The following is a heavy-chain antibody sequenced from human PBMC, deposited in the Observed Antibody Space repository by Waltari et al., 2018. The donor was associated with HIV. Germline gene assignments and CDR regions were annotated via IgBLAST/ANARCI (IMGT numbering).Heavy chain of an antibody. D-gene: IGHD3-10*01. CDR2: IYPGDSDT. CDR1: GYSFTSSW. V-gene: IGHV5-51*03. Sequence: EVQLVQSGAEVKKPGESLKISCKGSGYSFTSSWIGCVRQMPGKGLEWMGIIYPGDSDTRYSPSFQGQVTISADKSISTAYLQWSSLKASDTAMYYCARYITMVRGGANWFDPWGQGTLVTVSS. J-gene: IGHJ5*02. CDR3: ARYITMVRGGANWFDP.